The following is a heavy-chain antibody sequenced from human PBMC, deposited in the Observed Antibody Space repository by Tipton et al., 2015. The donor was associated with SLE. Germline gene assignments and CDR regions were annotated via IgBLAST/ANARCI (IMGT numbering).Heavy chain of an antibody. J-gene: IGHJ6*03. D-gene: IGHD5-18*01. Sequence: TLSLTCAVYGGSFSGYYWSWTRQSPGKGLEWIVDINHSGSTNYNPSLKSRVTISVDTSKSQFSLKLSSVTAADTAIYYCAREVGDSEGWGYFYYMDVWGKGTTATVSS. CDR3: AREVGDSEGWGYFYYMDV. V-gene: IGHV4-34*01. CDR1: GGSFSGYY. CDR2: INHSGST.